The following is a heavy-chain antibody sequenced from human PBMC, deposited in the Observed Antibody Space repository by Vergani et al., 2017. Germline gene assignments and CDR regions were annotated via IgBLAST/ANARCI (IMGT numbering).Heavy chain of an antibody. CDR2: IIPIFGTA. CDR3: ARRSSSSLGYYYMDV. D-gene: IGHD6-6*01. V-gene: IGHV1-69*13. J-gene: IGHJ6*03. CDR1: GGPFKNSA. Sequence: QVQLVQSGAEVKKPGSSVKVSCKASGGPFKNSAFSWVRQAPGQGLEWMGGIIPIFGTANYAQKFQGRVTITADESTSTAYMELSSLRSEDTAVYYCARRSSSSLGYYYMDVWGKGTTVTVSS.